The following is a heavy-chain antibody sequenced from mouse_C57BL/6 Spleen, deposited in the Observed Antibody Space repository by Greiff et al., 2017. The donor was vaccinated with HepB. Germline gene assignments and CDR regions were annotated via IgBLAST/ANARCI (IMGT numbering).Heavy chain of an antibody. CDR2: ISDGGSYT. Sequence: EVMLVESGGGLVKPGGSLKLSCAASGFTFSSYAMSWVRQTPEKRLEWVATISDGGSYTYYPDNVKGRFTISRDNAKNNLYLQMSHLKSEDTAMYYCARDRGGGTTSYFDFWGTGTTLTVSS. CDR1: GFTFSSYA. CDR3: ARDRGGGTTSYFDF. D-gene: IGHD1-1*01. J-gene: IGHJ2*01. V-gene: IGHV5-4*01.